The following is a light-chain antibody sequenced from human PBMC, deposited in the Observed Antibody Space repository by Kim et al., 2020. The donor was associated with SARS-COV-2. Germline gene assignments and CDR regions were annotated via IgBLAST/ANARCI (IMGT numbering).Light chain of an antibody. Sequence: SASVGDRVTSTWRASQSIGTHVNWYQQKPGKAPNLLIYDASSLQSGVPSRFSGSGSGTDFTLTISSLEPEDFATYSCQQYYSSWTFGQGTKVDIK. CDR1: QSIGTH. V-gene: IGKV1-39*01. CDR3: QQYYSSWT. CDR2: DAS. J-gene: IGKJ1*01.